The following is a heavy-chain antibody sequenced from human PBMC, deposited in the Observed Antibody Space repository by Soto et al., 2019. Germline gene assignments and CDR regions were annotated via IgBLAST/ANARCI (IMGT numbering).Heavy chain of an antibody. CDR2: IKQDGSEK. V-gene: IGHV3-7*04. Sequence: PVGSLRLSCAASGFTFNNYWLSWVRQAPGKGLEWVANIKQDGSEKYYVDSVKGRFTISRDNAKNSLYLQMNSLRDEDTAVYYCARDTGYRSGWDYWGQGTLVPVSS. CDR1: GFTFNNYW. J-gene: IGHJ4*02. CDR3: ARDTGYRSGWDY. D-gene: IGHD6-19*01.